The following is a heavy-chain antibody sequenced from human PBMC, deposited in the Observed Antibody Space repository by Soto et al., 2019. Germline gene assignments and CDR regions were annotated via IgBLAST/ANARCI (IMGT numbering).Heavy chain of an antibody. CDR2: IFRNDAE. CDR1: RVLLPTGAGG. D-gene: IGHD5-18*01. CDR3: VHTGYSYDPFGY. Sequence: SGPPVANPKRPRTLNWTFSRVLLPTGAGGVGWIRQPPGKALEWLALIFRNDAERYSPSLNSRLTITKDTSKNQVVLTMTNMDPVDTATYYCVHTGYSYDPFGYWGRGTRGTVS. V-gene: IGHV2-5*01. J-gene: IGHJ4*02.